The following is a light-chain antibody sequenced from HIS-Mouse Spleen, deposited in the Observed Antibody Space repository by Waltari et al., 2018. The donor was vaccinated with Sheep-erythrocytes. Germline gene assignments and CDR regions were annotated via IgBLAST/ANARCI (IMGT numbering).Light chain of an antibody. CDR2: DVS. V-gene: IGLV2-11*02. CDR1: RSYVGGYIY. J-gene: IGLJ1*01. CDR3: CSYAGSYNHV. Sequence: QSALTQPRSVSGSPGQPVTISCTGTRSYVGGYIYVSWYPQTPGNAHNLMIYDVSKRPSGVPDRFSGSKSGNTASLTISGLQAEDEADYYCCSYAGSYNHVFATGTKVTVL.